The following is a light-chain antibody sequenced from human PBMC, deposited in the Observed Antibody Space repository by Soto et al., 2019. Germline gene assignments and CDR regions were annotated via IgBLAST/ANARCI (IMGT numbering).Light chain of an antibody. CDR2: YDD. J-gene: IGLJ2*01. CDR3: SSYTSSTTGVV. Sequence: QSVLTQTPSVSAAPRQRVTISCSGSSSNIGNNGVSWYQQLPGKAPKLLIYYDDLLPSGVSDRFSGSKSGTSASLAIGGLQSEDEADYFCSSYTSSTTGVVFGGGTKLTVL. CDR1: SSNIGNNG. V-gene: IGLV1-36*01.